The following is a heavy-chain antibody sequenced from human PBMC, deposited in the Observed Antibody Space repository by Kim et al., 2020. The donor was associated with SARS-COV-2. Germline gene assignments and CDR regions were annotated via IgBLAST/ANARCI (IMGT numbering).Heavy chain of an antibody. CDR2: FDPEDGET. J-gene: IGHJ6*02. CDR3: ATAIAAAGPYYYYGMDF. V-gene: IGHV1-24*01. Sequence: ASVKVSCKVSGYTLTELSMHWVRQAPGKGLEWMGGFDPEDGETIYAQKFQGRVTMTEDTSTDTAYMELSSLTSEDTAVYYCATAIAAAGPYYYYGMDFWGQGPTVTVSS. CDR1: GYTLTELS. D-gene: IGHD6-13*01.